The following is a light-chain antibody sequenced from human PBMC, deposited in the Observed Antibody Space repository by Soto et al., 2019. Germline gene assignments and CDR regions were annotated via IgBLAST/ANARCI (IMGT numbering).Light chain of an antibody. CDR2: AAS. J-gene: IGKJ1*01. CDR3: QQTYRSSLT. CDR1: QNINNY. Sequence: DIQLTQSPSSLSASIGDKVTITCRASQNINNYFNWYQQKPGKPPTLLIYAASSLQSGVPTRFSGSGSGTDFTLTISSLQPEDFATYYCQQTYRSSLTFGPGTKVEI. V-gene: IGKV1-39*01.